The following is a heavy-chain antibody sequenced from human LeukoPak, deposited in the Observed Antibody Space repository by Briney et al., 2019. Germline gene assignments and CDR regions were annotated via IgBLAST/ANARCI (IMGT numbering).Heavy chain of an antibody. J-gene: IGHJ6*02. CDR2: MNPNSGNT. V-gene: IGHV1-8*01. Sequence: GASVNVSCKASGYTFTSYDINWVRRATGQGLEWMGWMNPNSGNTGYAQKFQGRVTMTRNTSISTAYMELSSLRSEDTAVYYCARALVKFGVVIPYYYGMDVWGQGTTVTVSS. CDR3: ARALVKFGVVIPYYYGMDV. D-gene: IGHD3-3*01. CDR1: GYTFTSYD.